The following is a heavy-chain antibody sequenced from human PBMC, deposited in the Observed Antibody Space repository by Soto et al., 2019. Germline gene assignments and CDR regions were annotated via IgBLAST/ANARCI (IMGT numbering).Heavy chain of an antibody. J-gene: IGHJ5*02. D-gene: IGHD1-7*01. CDR3: ARETNWNYEGDWFDP. Sequence: EVQLVESGGGLVKPGGSLRLSCAASGFTFSSYSMNWVRQAPGKGLEWVSSISSSSSYIYYADSVKGRFTISRDNAKNSLYLQMNILRAEDTAVYYCARETNWNYEGDWFDPWGQGTLVTVSS. CDR1: GFTFSSYS. CDR2: ISSSSSYI. V-gene: IGHV3-21*01.